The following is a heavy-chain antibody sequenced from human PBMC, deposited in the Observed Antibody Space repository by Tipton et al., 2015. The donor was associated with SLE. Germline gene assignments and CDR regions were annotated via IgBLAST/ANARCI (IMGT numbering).Heavy chain of an antibody. V-gene: IGHV4-34*01. D-gene: IGHD1-1*01. Sequence: TLSLTCAVYGGSFSGYYWSWIRRPPGKGLEWIGEISLGGSTNYNPSLKSRVTISVDTSKNQFSLKLSSVTAADTAVYYCARDGMGRRDNWFDPWGQGTLVIVSS. CDR1: GGSFSGYY. CDR2: ISLGGST. CDR3: ARDGMGRRDNWFDP. J-gene: IGHJ5*02.